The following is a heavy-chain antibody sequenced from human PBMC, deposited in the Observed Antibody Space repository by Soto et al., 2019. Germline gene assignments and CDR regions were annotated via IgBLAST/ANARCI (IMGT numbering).Heavy chain of an antibody. CDR1: GYTFTSFD. V-gene: IGHV1-8*01. CDR2: MNPATGNT. D-gene: IGHD3-3*01. CDR3: ARSQSLWTQDFWNGYKQLDF. Sequence: ASVKVSCKASGYTFTSFDINWVRQAPGQGLEWMGWMNPATGNTGYAQKFQGRVTMTRNTSINTAYMELSSLRSEDTAVYFCARSQSLWTQDFWNGYKQLDFWGQGMQVPVSS. J-gene: IGHJ4*02.